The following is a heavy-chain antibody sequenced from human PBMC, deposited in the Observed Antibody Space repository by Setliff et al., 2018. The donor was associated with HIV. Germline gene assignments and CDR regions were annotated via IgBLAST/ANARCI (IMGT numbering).Heavy chain of an antibody. CDR1: SGSISTYY. CDR3: ARAPTRYFGNNKSSWPDAFDI. J-gene: IGHJ3*02. Sequence: KSSETLSLTCTVSSGSISTYYWTWIRQPPGKGLEYIGYIYYTGSTDYNPSLNGRVTISIDMSKSQFSLKLNSVTAADTAVYYCARAPTRYFGNNKSSWPDAFDIWGLGTMVTVSS. V-gene: IGHV4-59*01. CDR2: IYYTGST. D-gene: IGHD3-10*01.